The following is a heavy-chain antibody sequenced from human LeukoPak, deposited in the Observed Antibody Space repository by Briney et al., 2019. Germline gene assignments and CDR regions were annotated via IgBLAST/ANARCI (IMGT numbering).Heavy chain of an antibody. J-gene: IGHJ6*02. CDR1: GFTFSSYA. CDR3: ARETYYYDSSGPLAGYGMDV. Sequence: PGRSLRLSCAASGFTFSSYAMHWVRQAPGKGLEWVAVISYDGSKKYYADSVKGRFTISRDNSKNTLYLQMNSLRAEDTAVYYCARETYYYDSSGPLAGYGMDVWGQGTTVTVSS. D-gene: IGHD3-22*01. CDR2: ISYDGSKK. V-gene: IGHV3-30*04.